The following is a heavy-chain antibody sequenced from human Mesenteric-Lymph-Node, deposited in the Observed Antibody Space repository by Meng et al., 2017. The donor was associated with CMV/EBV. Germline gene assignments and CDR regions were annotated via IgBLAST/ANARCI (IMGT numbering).Heavy chain of an antibody. CDR1: GYTFTNFY. D-gene: IGHD1-26*01. CDR2: INPSGGGT. Sequence: ASVKVSCKASGYTFTNFYMHWVRQAPGQGLEWMGMINPSGGGTSYAQKFQGRVTMTRDTSTSTVLMELSSLRSDDTAVYYCARVGIVGALGAFDIWGQGTMVTVSS. CDR3: ARVGIVGALGAFDI. J-gene: IGHJ3*02. V-gene: IGHV1-46*01.